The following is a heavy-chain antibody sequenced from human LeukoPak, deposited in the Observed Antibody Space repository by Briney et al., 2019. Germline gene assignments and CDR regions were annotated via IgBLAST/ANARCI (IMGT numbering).Heavy chain of an antibody. D-gene: IGHD3-10*01. V-gene: IGHV3-74*01. J-gene: IGHJ4*02. Sequence: GGSLRLSCAASGFTFSSYLMHWVRQAPGKGLVWVSRINSDGSSTSYADSVKGRFTIYRDNAKNTLYLQMNSLRAEDTAVYYCAIAMDDFDYWGQGTLVTVSS. CDR3: AIAMDDFDY. CDR2: INSDGSST. CDR1: GFTFSSYL.